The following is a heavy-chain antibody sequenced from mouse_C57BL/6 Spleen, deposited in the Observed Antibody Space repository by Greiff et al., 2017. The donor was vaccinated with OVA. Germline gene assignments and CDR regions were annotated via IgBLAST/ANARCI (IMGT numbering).Heavy chain of an antibody. D-gene: IGHD1-1*01. CDR2: IYTGSGNT. J-gene: IGHJ2*01. CDR3: AREGYYYGSSYDYFDY. V-gene: IGHV1-84*01. CDR1: GYTFTDYY. Sequence: VQLQQSGPELVKPGASVKISCKASGYTFTDYYINWVKQRPGQGLEWIGWIYTGSGNTKYNEKFTGKATLTVDTAYSTASMQLSSLTSEDSAVYFCAREGYYYGSSYDYFDYWGQGTTLTVSS.